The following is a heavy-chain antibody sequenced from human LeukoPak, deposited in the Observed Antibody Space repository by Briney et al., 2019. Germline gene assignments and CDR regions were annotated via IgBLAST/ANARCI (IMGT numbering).Heavy chain of an antibody. CDR1: GGSFSGYY. Sequence: SETLSLTCAVYGGSFSGYYWSWIRQPPGKGLEWIWEINHSGSTNYNPSLKSRVTISVDTSKNQFSLKLSSVTAADTAVYYCANIPSGSSHYYGMDVWGQGTTVTVSS. J-gene: IGHJ6*02. CDR2: INHSGST. CDR3: ANIPSGSSHYYGMDV. D-gene: IGHD1-26*01. V-gene: IGHV4-34*01.